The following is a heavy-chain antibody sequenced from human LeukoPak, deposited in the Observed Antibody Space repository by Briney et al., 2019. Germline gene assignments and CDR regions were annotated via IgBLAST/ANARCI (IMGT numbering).Heavy chain of an antibody. CDR1: GGAVRSHY. CDR3: ARGEHSVDS. J-gene: IGHJ4*02. D-gene: IGHD1/OR15-1a*01. CDR2: IYSSGYT. V-gene: IGHV4-4*07. Sequence: SETLSLTCTVSGGAVRSHYWNWIRQPAGKGLEWIGRIYSSGYTNDNPFLKSRITMSVDMSKNQFSLRLNSVTAADTAVYYCARGEHSVDSWGQGMLVTVSS.